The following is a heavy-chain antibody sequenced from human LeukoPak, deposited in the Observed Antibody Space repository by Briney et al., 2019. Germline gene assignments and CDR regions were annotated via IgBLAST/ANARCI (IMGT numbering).Heavy chain of an antibody. J-gene: IGHJ4*02. CDR3: ARDPRIAVAGKYFDY. D-gene: IGHD6-19*01. Sequence: ASVKVSCKTSGYTFTGYYMHWVRQAPGQGLEWMGRINPNSGGTNYAHKFQGRVTMTRDTSISTVYMELSRLRSDDTAIYYCARDPRIAVAGKYFDYWGQGTLVTVSS. CDR2: INPNSGGT. V-gene: IGHV1-2*06. CDR1: GYTFTGYY.